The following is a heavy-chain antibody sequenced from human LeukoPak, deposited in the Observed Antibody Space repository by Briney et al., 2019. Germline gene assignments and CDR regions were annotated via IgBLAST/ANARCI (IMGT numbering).Heavy chain of an antibody. CDR3: ARSFYYDFWSGYYSMTVGAFDI. D-gene: IGHD3-3*01. Sequence: KPSETLSLTCTVSGGSISSYYWSWIRQPPGKGLEWIGYIYYSGSTHYNPSLKSRVTISVDTSKNQFSLKLSSVTAADTAVYYCARSFYYDFWSGYYSMTVGAFDIWGQGTMVTVSS. CDR1: GGSISSYY. J-gene: IGHJ3*02. CDR2: IYYSGST. V-gene: IGHV4-59*01.